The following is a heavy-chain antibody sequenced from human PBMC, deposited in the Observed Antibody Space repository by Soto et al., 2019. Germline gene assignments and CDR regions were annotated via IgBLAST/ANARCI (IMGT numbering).Heavy chain of an antibody. CDR3: ARDQRSITMIVRYYYYGMDV. CDR2: IIPIFGTA. Sequence: GASGEVSCKASGCTFSSYAISWVRQAPGQGLEWMGGIIPIFGTANYAQKFQGRVTITADKSTSTAYMELSSLRSEDTAVYYCARDQRSITMIVRYYYYGMDVWGQGTTVTVSS. D-gene: IGHD3-22*01. V-gene: IGHV1-69*06. CDR1: GCTFSSYA. J-gene: IGHJ6*02.